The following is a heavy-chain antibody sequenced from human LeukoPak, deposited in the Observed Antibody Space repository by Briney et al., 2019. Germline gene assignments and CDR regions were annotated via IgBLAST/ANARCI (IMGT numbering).Heavy chain of an antibody. CDR2: IYYSGST. V-gene: IGHV4-31*03. CDR3: ARFYVDSSGFSSYYFDS. Sequence: SETLSLTCTVSGGSISSGGYYWSWIRQHPGKGLEWIGYIYYSGSTYYNPSLKSRVTISVDTSKDQFSLKLTSVTAADTAMYYCARFYVDSSGFSSYYFDSWSQGTLVTVSS. D-gene: IGHD3-22*01. J-gene: IGHJ4*02. CDR1: GGSISSGGYY.